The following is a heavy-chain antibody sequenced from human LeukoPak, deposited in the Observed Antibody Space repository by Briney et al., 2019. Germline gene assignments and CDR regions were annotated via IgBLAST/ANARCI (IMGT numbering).Heavy chain of an antibody. CDR3: ARPYPYYYYGMDV. V-gene: IGHV3-30-3*01. Sequence: PGGSLRLSCAASGFTFSNYAMHWVRQAPGKGLEWVAVISYDGSNKYYADSVKGRFTISRDNSKNTLYLQMNSLRAEDTAVYYCARPYPYYYYGMDVWGQGTTVTVSS. J-gene: IGHJ6*02. CDR2: ISYDGSNK. CDR1: GFTFSNYA.